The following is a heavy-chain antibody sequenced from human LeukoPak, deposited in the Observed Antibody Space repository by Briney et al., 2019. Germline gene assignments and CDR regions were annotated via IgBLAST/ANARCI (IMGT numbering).Heavy chain of an antibody. D-gene: IGHD3-10*01. J-gene: IGHJ5*02. CDR2: IHYTGST. Sequence: SETLSLTCTVSGGSINSYYWSWIRQPPGKGLECIGYIHYTGSTNYNPSLKSRVTISVDTSKNQFSLKLSSVTAADTAIYYCARGGYYGSGNDFRFDPWGQGTLVTVSS. V-gene: IGHV4-59*01. CDR1: GGSINSYY. CDR3: ARGGYYGSGNDFRFDP.